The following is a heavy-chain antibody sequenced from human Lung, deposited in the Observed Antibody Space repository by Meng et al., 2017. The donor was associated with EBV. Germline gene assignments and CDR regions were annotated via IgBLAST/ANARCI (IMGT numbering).Heavy chain of an antibody. D-gene: IGHD6-6*01. V-gene: IGHV4-30-4*08. J-gene: IGHJ5*02. CDR3: AREYSSSSGLPGP. Sequence: QWQLQAVGPGLVKPSQTLSLTCTGVGGSIRFGEYYWSWIRQPPGKGLEWIGYIYDSGSTSYNPSLMSRVTISVDTSRNQFSLKLTSVTAADTAVYYCAREYSSSSGLPGPWGQGTLVTVFS. CDR2: IYDSGST. CDR1: GGSIRFGEYY.